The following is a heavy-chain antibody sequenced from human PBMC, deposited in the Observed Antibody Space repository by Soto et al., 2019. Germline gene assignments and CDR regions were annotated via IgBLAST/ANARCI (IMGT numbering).Heavy chain of an antibody. D-gene: IGHD3-22*01. J-gene: IGHJ3*02. V-gene: IGHV1-58*01. CDR3: AAKGAWLSLFDI. CDR2: IVVGSGNT. Sequence: SVKVSCKASGFTFTSSAVQWVRQARGQRLEWIGWIVVGSGNTNYAQKFQERVTITRDMSTSTAYMELSSLRSEDTAVYYCAAKGAWLSLFDIWGQGTMVTVSS. CDR1: GFTFTSSA.